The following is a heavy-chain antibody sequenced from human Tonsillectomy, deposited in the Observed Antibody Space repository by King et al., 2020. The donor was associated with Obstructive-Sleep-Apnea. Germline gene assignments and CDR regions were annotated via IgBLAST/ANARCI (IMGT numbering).Heavy chain of an antibody. D-gene: IGHD3/OR15-3a*01. CDR3: AGPTLGLIIMQVQAFDV. CDR2: INQSGST. J-gene: IGHJ3*01. CDR1: GGSFIGYS. V-gene: IGHV4-34*01. Sequence: VQLQQWGAGLLRPSEALSLTCAVYGGSFIGYSWNWIRQPPGKGLEWIGEINQSGSTNYNPSLKCRVTISVDMSKNQFSLKLSSVTAAGTAVYYCAGPTLGLIIMQVQAFDVWGRGTMVTVSS.